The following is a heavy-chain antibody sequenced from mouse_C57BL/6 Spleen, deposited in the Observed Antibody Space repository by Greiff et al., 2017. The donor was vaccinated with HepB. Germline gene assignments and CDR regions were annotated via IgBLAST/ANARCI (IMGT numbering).Heavy chain of an antibody. CDR1: GFSLTSYG. CDR3: ASQFDYAMDY. J-gene: IGHJ4*01. V-gene: IGHV2-2*01. Sequence: QVQLKESGPGLVQPSQSLSITCTVSGFSLTSYGVHWVRQSPGKGLEWLGVIWSGGSTDYTAAFISRLSISKDNSKSQVFFKMNSLQADDTAIYYCASQFDYAMDYWGQGTSVTVSS. CDR2: IWSGGST.